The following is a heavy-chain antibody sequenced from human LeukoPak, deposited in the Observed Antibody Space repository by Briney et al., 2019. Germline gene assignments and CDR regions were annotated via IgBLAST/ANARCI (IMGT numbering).Heavy chain of an antibody. D-gene: IGHD5-18*01. CDR1: VFTVSSNY. J-gene: IGHJ4*02. CDR3: ASTGRYNFDY. Sequence: GGSLRLSCAASVFTVSSNYMSWVRQAPSKGLEWVSFIYSSGGSYYADSVKGRFTISRDNSNNTLYLQMNSLRAEDTAVYYCASTGRYNFDYWGQGTVVTVSS. V-gene: IGHV3-66*01. CDR2: IYSSGGS.